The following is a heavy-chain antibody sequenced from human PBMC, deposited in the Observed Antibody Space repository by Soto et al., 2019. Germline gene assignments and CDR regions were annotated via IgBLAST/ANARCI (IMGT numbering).Heavy chain of an antibody. V-gene: IGHV2-5*02. Sequence: QITLKESGPPLVKPTQTLTLTCTFSGFSLNTGGVGVGWIRQPPGKALEWRALIYWDDAKRYSPSLKSRLTITKDTSKNQVVHTMTTMDPADTATYYCAPDLDCGDYRVAFDYWGQGALVTVSS. J-gene: IGHJ4*02. D-gene: IGHD4-17*01. CDR2: IYWDDAK. CDR3: APDLDCGDYRVAFDY. CDR1: GFSLNTGGVG.